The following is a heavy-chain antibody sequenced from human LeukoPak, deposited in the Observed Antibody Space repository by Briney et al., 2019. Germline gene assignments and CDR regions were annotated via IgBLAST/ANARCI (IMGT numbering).Heavy chain of an antibody. V-gene: IGHV4-34*01. D-gene: IGHD3-22*01. CDR2: INHSGST. CDR1: GGSFSGYY. J-gene: IGHJ4*02. Sequence: SETLSLTCAVYGGSFSGYYWSWIRQPPGKGLEWIGEINHSGSTNYNPSLKSRVTISVDTSKNQFSLKLSSVTAADTAVYYCARPRGGYYYDSSGYYFWGQGTLVTVSS. CDR3: ARPRGGYYYDSSGYYF.